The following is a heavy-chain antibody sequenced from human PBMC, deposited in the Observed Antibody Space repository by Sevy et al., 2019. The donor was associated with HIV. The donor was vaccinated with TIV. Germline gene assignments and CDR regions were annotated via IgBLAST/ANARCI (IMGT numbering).Heavy chain of an antibody. J-gene: IGHJ6*02. Sequence: GGSLRLSCAASGFTFSSYSMNWVRQAPGKGLEWVSYISSSSSTIYYADSVKGRFTISRDNAKNSLYLQMNSLRDEDTAVYYYARDRALWAVAGRADYYYGMDVWGQGTTVTVSS. CDR1: GFTFSSYS. D-gene: IGHD6-19*01. V-gene: IGHV3-48*02. CDR3: ARDRALWAVAGRADYYYGMDV. CDR2: ISSSSSTI.